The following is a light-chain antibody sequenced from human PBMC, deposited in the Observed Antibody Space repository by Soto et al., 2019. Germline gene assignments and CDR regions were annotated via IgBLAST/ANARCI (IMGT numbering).Light chain of an antibody. V-gene: IGKV1-27*01. CDR3: QNYNSAPST. CDR2: AAS. J-gene: IGKJ3*01. Sequence: DIQMTQSPSSLSASVGDRVAITCRASQGISNYLAWYQQKPGKVPKLLIYAASTLQSGVPSRFSGSGSGTDFTLSISSLQPEDVATDECQNYNSAPSTFGPRTKLYIK. CDR1: QGISNY.